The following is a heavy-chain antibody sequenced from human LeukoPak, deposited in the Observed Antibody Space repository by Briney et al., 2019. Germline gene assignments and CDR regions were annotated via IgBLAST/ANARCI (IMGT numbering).Heavy chain of an antibody. CDR1: GFSVSNYY. Sequence: PGGSLRLSCAASGFSVSNYYMSWVRQAPGKGPEWVSVIYSDGSTFYADSVKGRFIISRDNSKNTLSLQMNNLRAEDTAVYYCATKPYYSDSSGYYYEYFQHWGQGTLVTVSS. CDR2: IYSDGST. J-gene: IGHJ1*01. V-gene: IGHV3-66*01. CDR3: ATKPYYSDSSGYYYEYFQH. D-gene: IGHD3-22*01.